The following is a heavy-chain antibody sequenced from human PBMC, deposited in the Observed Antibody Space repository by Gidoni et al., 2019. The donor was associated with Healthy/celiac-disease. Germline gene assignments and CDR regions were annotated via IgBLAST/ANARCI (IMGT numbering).Heavy chain of an antibody. Sequence: QVQLQQWGAGLLKPSETLSLTCAVYGGSFRGYYWSWIRQPPGKGLEWIGEINHSGSTNYNPSLKSRVTISVDTSKNQFSLKLSSVTAADTAVYYCARGGGPPWRGYDFWSGYYTRGAFDIWGQGTMVTVSS. CDR1: GGSFRGYY. D-gene: IGHD3-3*01. V-gene: IGHV4-34*01. CDR3: ARGGGPPWRGYDFWSGYYTRGAFDI. CDR2: INHSGST. J-gene: IGHJ3*02.